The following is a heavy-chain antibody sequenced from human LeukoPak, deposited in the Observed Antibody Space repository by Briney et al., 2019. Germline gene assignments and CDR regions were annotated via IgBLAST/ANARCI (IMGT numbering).Heavy chain of an antibody. V-gene: IGHV1-58*02. D-gene: IGHD1-26*01. J-gene: IGHJ4*02. CDR3: ARAGGSYNPCDY. CDR2: IVVGSGNT. CDR1: GFTFTSSA. Sequence: SVKVSCKASGFTFTSSAMQWVRQARGQRLEWIGWIVVGSGNTNYAQKFQERVTMTRDMSTSTVYVELSSLRSEDTAVYYCARAGGSYNPCDYWGQGTLVTVSS.